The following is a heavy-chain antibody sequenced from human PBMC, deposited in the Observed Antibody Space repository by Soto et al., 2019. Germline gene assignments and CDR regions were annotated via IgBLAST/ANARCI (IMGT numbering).Heavy chain of an antibody. CDR1: GGSISSYY. V-gene: IGHV4-59*08. CDR3: ARHGRWHDLDI. CDR2: IYYSGST. Sequence: QVQLQESGPGLVKPSETLSLTCTVSGGSISSYYWSWIRQPPGKGLEWIGYIYYSGSTNYNPSLQSRVTITVDTAKNQFSLQLSSVTAADTAVYYCARHGRWHDLDIWGQGTMVTVSS. J-gene: IGHJ3*02. D-gene: IGHD1-1*01.